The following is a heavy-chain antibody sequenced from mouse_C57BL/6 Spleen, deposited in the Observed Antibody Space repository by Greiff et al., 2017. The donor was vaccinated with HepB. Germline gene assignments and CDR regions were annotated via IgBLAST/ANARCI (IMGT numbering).Heavy chain of an antibody. CDR2: INPNNGGT. CDR1: GYTFTDYN. J-gene: IGHJ1*03. CDR3: ARSNYGSSYWYFDV. D-gene: IGHD1-1*01. V-gene: IGHV1-18*01. Sequence: EVQLQQSGPELVKPGASVKIPCKASGYTFTDYNMDWVKQSHGKSLEWIGDINPNNGGTIYNQKFKGKATLTVDKSYSTAYMELRSLTSEDTAVYYCARSNYGSSYWYFDVWGTGTTVTVSS.